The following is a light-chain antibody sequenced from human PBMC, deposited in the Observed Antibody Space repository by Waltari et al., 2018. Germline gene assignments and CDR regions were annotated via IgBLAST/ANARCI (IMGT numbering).Light chain of an antibody. J-gene: IGKJ1*01. V-gene: IGKV1-5*03. CDR3: QQYFTFPWT. CDR1: PTLSTW. Sequence: DIQMTQSPSTLSASVGERVTITCRASPTLSTWLAWYQQKPGKAPTLLVYRASSYQNGVPSRFSASGSGAEFTLSINGLQPDDFATYYCQQYFTFPWTFGRGTKVEI. CDR2: RAS.